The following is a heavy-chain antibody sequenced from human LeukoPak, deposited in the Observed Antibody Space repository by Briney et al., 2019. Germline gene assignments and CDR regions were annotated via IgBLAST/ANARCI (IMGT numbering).Heavy chain of an antibody. CDR1: GYTFTGYY. CDR2: INPNSGGT. Sequence: ASVKVSCKASGYTFTGYYMHWVRQAPGQGLEWMGWINPNSGGTNYAQKFQGRVTMTRDTSISTAYMGLSRLRSDDTAVYYCARERARYYYMDVWGKGTTVTISS. CDR3: ARERARYYYMDV. V-gene: IGHV1-2*02. J-gene: IGHJ6*03.